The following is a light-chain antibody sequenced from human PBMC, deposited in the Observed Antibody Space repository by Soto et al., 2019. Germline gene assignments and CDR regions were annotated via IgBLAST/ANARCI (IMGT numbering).Light chain of an antibody. CDR2: AAS. J-gene: IGKJ3*01. CDR3: HQSYSPFFT. Sequence: DIQMTQSPSSLSASVGDRVTITCRASQSISSYLNWYQQKPGKAPKLLIYAASSLQSGVPSRFSGGRSGTDFSLTISSLPPEDVATYYCHQSYSPFFTLGPGNNVDI. V-gene: IGKV1-39*01. CDR1: QSISSY.